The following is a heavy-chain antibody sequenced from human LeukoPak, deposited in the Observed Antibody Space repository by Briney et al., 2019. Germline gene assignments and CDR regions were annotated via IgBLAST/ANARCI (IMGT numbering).Heavy chain of an antibody. CDR1: GGSISSYY. D-gene: IGHD5-18*01. CDR3: ARWIQLWNNWFDP. V-gene: IGHV4-59*08. J-gene: IGHJ5*02. CDR2: IYYSGST. Sequence: SETLSLTCTVSGGSISSYYWSWIRQPPGKGLEWIGYIYYSGSTNYNPSLKSRVTISVDTSKNQFSLKLSSVTAADTAVYYCARWIQLWNNWFDPWGQGTLVTVSS.